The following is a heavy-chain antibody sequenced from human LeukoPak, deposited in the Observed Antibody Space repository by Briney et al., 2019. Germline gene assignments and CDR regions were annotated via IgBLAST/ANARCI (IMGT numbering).Heavy chain of an antibody. CDR1: GFTFSSYA. Sequence: GGSLRLSCAASGFTFSSYAMSWVRQAPGKGLEWVSAISGSGGSTYYADSVKGRFTTSRDNSKNTLYLQMNSLRAEDTAVYYCAKPSKRNFQLWFFGWFDPWGQGTLVTVSS. D-gene: IGHD5-18*01. CDR3: AKPSKRNFQLWFFGWFDP. V-gene: IGHV3-23*01. J-gene: IGHJ5*02. CDR2: ISGSGGST.